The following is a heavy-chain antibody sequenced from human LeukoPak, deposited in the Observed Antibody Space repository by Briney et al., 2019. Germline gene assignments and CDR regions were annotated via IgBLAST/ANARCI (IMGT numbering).Heavy chain of an antibody. Sequence: PSETLSLTCTVSGGSISSSTYYWGWIRQPPGRGLEWIASVSYTGSTTYNPSLKSRVTISVDTSKTQFSLKLSSVTAADTAVYYCARSRKYGAVTTYSWFDPWGRGTLVIVFS. CDR2: VSYTGST. CDR3: ARSRKYGAVTTYSWFDP. CDR1: GGSISSSTYY. V-gene: IGHV4-39*01. D-gene: IGHD4-17*01. J-gene: IGHJ5*02.